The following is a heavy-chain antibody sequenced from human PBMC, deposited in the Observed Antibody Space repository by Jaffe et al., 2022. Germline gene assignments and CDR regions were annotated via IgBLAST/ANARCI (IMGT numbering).Heavy chain of an antibody. J-gene: IGHJ5*02. D-gene: IGHD4-17*01. CDR2: IYYSGST. CDR3: ARHKGATVTTLSGSWFDP. V-gene: IGHV4-39*01. CDR1: GGSISSTSYY. Sequence: QLQLQESGPGLVKPSETLSLTCTVSGGSISSTSYYWGWIRQPPGKGLEWIGSIYYSGSTYYNPSLKSRVTISVDTSKNQFSLKRSSVTAADTAVYYCARHKGATVTTLSGSWFDPWGQGTLVTVSS.